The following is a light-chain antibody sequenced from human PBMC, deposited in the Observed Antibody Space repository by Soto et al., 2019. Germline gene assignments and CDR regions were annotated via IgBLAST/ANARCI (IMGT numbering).Light chain of an antibody. CDR1: QTISTY. V-gene: IGKV1-39*01. CDR3: QQSFSSPRT. CDR2: GES. Sequence: DIQMTQSPSPLSASVGDRVTITCRASQTISTYLNWYQQKPGKAPKLLIYGESSLQSGVPSRFSVSGSGTDFTLTISRLQPEDFGNYYCQQSFSSPRTFGQGTKVEIK. J-gene: IGKJ1*01.